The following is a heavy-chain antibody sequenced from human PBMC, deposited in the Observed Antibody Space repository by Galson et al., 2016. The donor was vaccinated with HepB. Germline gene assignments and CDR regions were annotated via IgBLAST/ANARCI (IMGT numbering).Heavy chain of an antibody. CDR2: ITTVTGNT. CDR3: ARARDYYFYSMDV. CDR1: GYTFTTYG. Sequence: SVKVSCKASGYTFTTYGISWVRQAPGQGLEWVGWITTVTGNTNYAQKFQGRVTMTTDTSTNTAYMELRSLRSADTAVYYCARARDYYFYSMDVWGQGTTVTVSS. V-gene: IGHV1-18*01. J-gene: IGHJ6*02.